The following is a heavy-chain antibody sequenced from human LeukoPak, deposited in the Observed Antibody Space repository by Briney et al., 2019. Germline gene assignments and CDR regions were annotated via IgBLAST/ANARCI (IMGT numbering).Heavy chain of an antibody. CDR2: INHSGST. J-gene: IGHJ4*02. Sequence: PSQTLSLTCTVSGGSISSGDYYWSWIRQPPGKGLEWIGEINHSGSTNYNPSLKSRVTISVDTSKNQFSLKLSSVTAADTAVYYCARRPVYCSSTSCAPRAFDYWGQGTLVTVSS. CDR1: GGSISSGDYY. V-gene: IGHV4-30-4*08. D-gene: IGHD2-2*01. CDR3: ARRPVYCSSTSCAPRAFDY.